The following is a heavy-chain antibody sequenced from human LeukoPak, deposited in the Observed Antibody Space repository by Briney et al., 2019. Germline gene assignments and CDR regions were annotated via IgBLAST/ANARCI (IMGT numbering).Heavy chain of an antibody. J-gene: IGHJ4*02. Sequence: GGSLRLSCAASGFIFSNAWMSWVRQAPGKGLEWVGRIKSKTDGGTPDSAAPVKGRFTISRDDSKNTLYLQMNSLRAEDTAVYYCAKDARRTSGWYFFDYWGQGTLVTVSS. V-gene: IGHV3-15*01. CDR1: GFIFSNAW. CDR2: IKSKTDGGTP. D-gene: IGHD6-19*01. CDR3: AKDARRTSGWYFFDY.